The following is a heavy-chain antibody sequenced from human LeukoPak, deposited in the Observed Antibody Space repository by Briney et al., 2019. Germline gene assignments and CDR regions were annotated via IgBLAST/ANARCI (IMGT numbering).Heavy chain of an antibody. CDR2: INWNSGSI. CDR3: AKDIYDYVWGSYRYGAFDI. J-gene: IGHJ3*02. CDR1: GFTFDDYA. V-gene: IGHV3-9*01. Sequence: GGSLRLSCAASGFTFDDYAMHWVRHAPGKGLEWVSGINWNSGSIGYADSVKGRFTISRDNAKNSLYLQMNSLRAEDTALYYCAKDIYDYVWGSYRYGAFDIWGQGTMVTVSS. D-gene: IGHD3-16*02.